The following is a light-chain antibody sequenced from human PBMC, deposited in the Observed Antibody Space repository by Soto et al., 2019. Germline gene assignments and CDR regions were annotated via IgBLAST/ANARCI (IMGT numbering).Light chain of an antibody. CDR2: KAS. CDR3: QQYNNYFT. V-gene: IGKV1-5*03. Sequence: DIQMTQSPSTLSVSVGDRVTITCRASQSINSWLAWYQQKPGKAPKLLIYKASNLESGVPSRFIGSGSGTEFTLTISSLQPDDYATYYCQQYNNYFTFGGGTKVEIK. J-gene: IGKJ4*01. CDR1: QSINSW.